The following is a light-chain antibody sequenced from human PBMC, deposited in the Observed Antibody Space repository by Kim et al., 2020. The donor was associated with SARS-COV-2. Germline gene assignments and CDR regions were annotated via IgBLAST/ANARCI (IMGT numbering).Light chain of an antibody. CDR3: NSRDSSGNQV. CDR2: GKN. Sequence: SSELTQDPAVSVALGQTVRITCQGDSLRSYYASWYQQKPGQAPVVVIYGKNNRPSGIPDRFSGSSSGNTASLTITGAQAEDEADYYCNSRDSSGNQVFGG. J-gene: IGLJ3*02. V-gene: IGLV3-19*01. CDR1: SLRSYY.